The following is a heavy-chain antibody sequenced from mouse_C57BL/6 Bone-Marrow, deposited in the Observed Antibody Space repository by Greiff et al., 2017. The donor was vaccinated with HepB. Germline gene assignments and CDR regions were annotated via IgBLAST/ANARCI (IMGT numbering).Heavy chain of an antibody. J-gene: IGHJ3*01. CDR2: ISSGGDYI. Sequence: EVKLVESGEGLVKPGGSLKLSCAASGFTFSSYAMSWVRQTPEKRLEWVAYISSGGDYIYYADNVKGRFTISRDNARNTLYLQMSSLKSEDTAMYYCTRVMAWFAYWGQGTLVTVSA. CDR1: GFTFSSYA. V-gene: IGHV5-9-1*02. D-gene: IGHD1-1*02. CDR3: TRVMAWFAY.